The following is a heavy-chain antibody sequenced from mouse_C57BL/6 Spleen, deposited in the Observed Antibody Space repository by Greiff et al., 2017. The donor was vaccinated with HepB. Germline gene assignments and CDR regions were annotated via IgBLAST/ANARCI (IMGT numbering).Heavy chain of an antibody. Sequence: QVHVKPSGAELVKPGASVKISCKASGYAFSSCWMNWVKPSPGTGLEWIGQIYPGDGDTNYTGKFKGKATLTSDKSSSTAYMQLSSLTSEDSAVYFCARGRANWDGFAYWGQGTLVTVSA. CDR1: GYAFSSCW. J-gene: IGHJ3*01. D-gene: IGHD4-1*01. CDR2: IYPGDGDT. CDR3: ARGRANWDGFAY. V-gene: IGHV1-80*01.